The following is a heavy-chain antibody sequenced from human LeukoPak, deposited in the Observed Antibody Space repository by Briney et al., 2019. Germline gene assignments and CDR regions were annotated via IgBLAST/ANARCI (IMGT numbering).Heavy chain of an antibody. Sequence: GGSLRLSCAASGFTFNNYAMTWVRQAPGKGLEWVSVVSGSGDNTNYADSVKGRFTISRDNSKNTLYLQLNSLRTEDTAVYYCAKDGLRRSNWFDPWGQGTLVTVSS. CDR3: AKDGLRRSNWFDP. CDR2: VSGSGDNT. J-gene: IGHJ5*02. CDR1: GFTFNNYA. V-gene: IGHV3-23*01.